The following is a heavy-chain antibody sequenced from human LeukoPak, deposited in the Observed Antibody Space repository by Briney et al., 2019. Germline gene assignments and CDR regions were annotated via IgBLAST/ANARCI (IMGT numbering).Heavy chain of an antibody. Sequence: PGGSLRLSCSASGFAFSAYRMNWVRQAPGKGPEWVANISLSGSAQYYVDSVKGRCTISRDNAKSSLYLQMNSLRVEDTAVYYCAAWGLHNYWGQGTLVTVSS. D-gene: IGHD7-27*01. CDR1: GFAFSAYR. CDR2: ISLSGSAQ. J-gene: IGHJ4*02. V-gene: IGHV3-7*01. CDR3: AAWGLHNY.